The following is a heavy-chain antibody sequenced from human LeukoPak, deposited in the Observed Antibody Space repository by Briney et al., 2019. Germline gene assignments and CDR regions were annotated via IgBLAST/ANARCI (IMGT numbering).Heavy chain of an antibody. CDR3: ARIKKELVWTALDY. J-gene: IGHJ4*02. Sequence: PGGSLRLSCAASGFSFSSYWMSWVRQAPGKGLEWVANIKTDGSEKYYVDSVKGRFTISRDNAKTSLYLQMNSLGAEDTAVYYCARIKKELVWTALDYWGQGTLVTVSS. D-gene: IGHD6-6*01. CDR2: IKTDGSEK. V-gene: IGHV3-7*01. CDR1: GFSFSSYW.